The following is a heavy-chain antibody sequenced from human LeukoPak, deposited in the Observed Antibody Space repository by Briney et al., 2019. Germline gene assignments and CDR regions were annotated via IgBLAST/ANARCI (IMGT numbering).Heavy chain of an antibody. CDR2: ISGSGGST. V-gene: IGHV3-23*01. Sequence: PGGSLRLSCAASGFTFSSYAMSWVRQAPGKGLELVSAISGSGGSTYYADSVKGRFTISRDNSKNTLYLQMNSLRAEDTAVYYCAKGPAPPHYDILTGYYTASPPRPFDYWGQGTLVTVSS. J-gene: IGHJ4*02. CDR3: AKGPAPPHYDILTGYYTASPPRPFDY. D-gene: IGHD3-9*01. CDR1: GFTFSSYA.